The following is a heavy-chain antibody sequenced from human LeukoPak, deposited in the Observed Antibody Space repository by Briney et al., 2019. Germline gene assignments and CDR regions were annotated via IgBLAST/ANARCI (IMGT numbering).Heavy chain of an antibody. V-gene: IGHV3-30*18. J-gene: IGHJ4*02. CDR2: ISYDGSNK. Sequence: GGSLRLSCAASGFTFSSYGMHWVRQAPGKGLEWVAVISYDGSNKYFADSVKGRFTISRDNSKNTLYLQMNSLRAEDTAVYYCAKDRGSSWTGFFDYWGQGTLVTVSS. D-gene: IGHD6-13*01. CDR1: GFTFSSYG. CDR3: AKDRGSSWTGFFDY.